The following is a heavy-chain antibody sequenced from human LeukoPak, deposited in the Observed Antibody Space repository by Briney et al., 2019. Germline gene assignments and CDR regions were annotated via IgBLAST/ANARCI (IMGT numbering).Heavy chain of an antibody. CDR1: GFTFNNAW. CDR3: ARGRYYDILTGYTINKNFDY. V-gene: IGHV3-48*01. D-gene: IGHD3-9*01. CDR2: ISSSSRTI. Sequence: GGSLRLSCAASGFTFNNAWMSWVRQAPGKGLEWVSYISSSSRTIYYADSVKGRFTISRDNSKNSLYLQMNSLRAEDTAVYYCARGRYYDILTGYTINKNFDYWGQGTLVTVSS. J-gene: IGHJ4*02.